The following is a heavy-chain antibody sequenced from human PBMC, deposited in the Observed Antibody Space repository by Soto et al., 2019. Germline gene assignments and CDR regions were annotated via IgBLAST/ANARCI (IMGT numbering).Heavy chain of an antibody. V-gene: IGHV3-64*07. CDR3: ARADYGTFDN. CDR2: ISSNGGST. D-gene: IGHD4-17*01. CDR1: GFIFRNYN. J-gene: IGHJ4*02. Sequence: EVQLLESGGGLVQPGGSLRLSCSASGFIFRNYNMHWVRQAPGKGLEYVSGISSNGGSTYADSVKGRFSISRDNSKNTLHLQMGSLRPEDMGTYYCARADYGTFDNWGQGTLVAVSS.